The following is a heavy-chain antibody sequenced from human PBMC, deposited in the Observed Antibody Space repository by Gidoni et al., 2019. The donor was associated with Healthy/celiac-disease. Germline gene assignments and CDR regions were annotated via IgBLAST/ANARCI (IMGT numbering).Heavy chain of an antibody. CDR1: GGSISSSSYY. CDR3: ARLYYYDSSGYYRGAGRYYFDY. V-gene: IGHV4-39*01. J-gene: IGHJ4*02. CDR2: IYYSGST. Sequence: QLQLQESGPGLVKPSETLSLTCTVSGGSISSSSYYWGWIRQPPGKGLEWIGSIYYSGSTYYNPSLKSRVTISVDTSKNQFSLKLSSVTAADTAVYYCARLYYYDSSGYYRGAGRYYFDYWGQGTLVTVSS. D-gene: IGHD3-22*01.